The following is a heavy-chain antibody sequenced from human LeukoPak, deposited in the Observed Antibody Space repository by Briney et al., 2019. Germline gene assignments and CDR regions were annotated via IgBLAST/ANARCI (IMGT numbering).Heavy chain of an antibody. CDR1: GFTFDDYA. Sequence: GGSLRLSCAASGFTFDDYAMHWVRQAPGKGLEWVSGISWNSGSIGYADSVKGRFTISRDNAKNSLYLQMNSLRAEDTALYYCAKTAHSSGFGYWGQGTLVTVSS. CDR3: AKTAHSSGFGY. V-gene: IGHV3-9*01. CDR2: ISWNSGSI. D-gene: IGHD6-19*01. J-gene: IGHJ4*02.